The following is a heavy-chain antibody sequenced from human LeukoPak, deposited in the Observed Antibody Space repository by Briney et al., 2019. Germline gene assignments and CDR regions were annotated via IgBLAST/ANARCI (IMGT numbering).Heavy chain of an antibody. D-gene: IGHD1-26*01. J-gene: IGHJ4*02. V-gene: IGHV3-23*01. Sequence: PGGSLRLSCAASGFTFSNSAMTWVRQAPGKGLEWVSAISGSRDKIHYADSVKGRFTISRDNSKNTLYLQMNSLTVEDTAIYYCAKDWSCDYWGQGTLITVSS. CDR2: ISGSRDKI. CDR1: GFTFSNSA. CDR3: AKDWSCDY.